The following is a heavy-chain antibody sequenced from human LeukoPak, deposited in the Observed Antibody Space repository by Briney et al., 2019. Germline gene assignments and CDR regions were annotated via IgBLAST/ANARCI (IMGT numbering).Heavy chain of an antibody. V-gene: IGHV4-59*01. Sequence: SETLSLTCTVSGGSISSYHWSWLRQPPGKGLEGIGYIYYSGSTNYNPSLKSRVTISVDTSKNQFSLKLSSVTAADTAVYYCARENDSSARGDAFDIWGQGTMVTVSS. J-gene: IGHJ3*02. CDR1: GGSISSYH. CDR3: ARENDSSARGDAFDI. D-gene: IGHD3-22*01. CDR2: IYYSGST.